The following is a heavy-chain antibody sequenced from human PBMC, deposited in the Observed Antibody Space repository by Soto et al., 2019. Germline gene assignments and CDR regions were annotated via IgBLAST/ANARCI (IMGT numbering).Heavy chain of an antibody. D-gene: IGHD6-13*01. V-gene: IGHV3-48*02. CDR1: GFTFSSYS. CDR3: ARDDSSNSDLGFDP. J-gene: IGHJ5*02. Sequence: EVQLVESGGGLVQPGGSLRLSCAASGFTFSSYSMNWVRQAPGKGLEWVSYISSSSSTIYYADSVKGRFTISRDNAKNSLYLQMNSLRDEDTAVYYCARDDSSNSDLGFDPWGQGTLVTVSS. CDR2: ISSSSSTI.